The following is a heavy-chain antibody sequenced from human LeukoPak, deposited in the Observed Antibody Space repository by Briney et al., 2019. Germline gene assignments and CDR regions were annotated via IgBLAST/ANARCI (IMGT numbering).Heavy chain of an antibody. CDR1: GYTFTNYY. J-gene: IGHJ1*01. CDR2: INPGGDNT. D-gene: IGHD5-24*01. Sequence: ASVKVSCKASGYTFTNYYIHWVRQAPGQGLEWMGLINPGGDNTDYAQNFQGRVTMTRDTSTSTVYMGLSSLRSEDTAVYYCARIRDGYNDAYDIWGQGTLVTVSS. V-gene: IGHV1-46*01. CDR3: ARIRDGYNDAYDI.